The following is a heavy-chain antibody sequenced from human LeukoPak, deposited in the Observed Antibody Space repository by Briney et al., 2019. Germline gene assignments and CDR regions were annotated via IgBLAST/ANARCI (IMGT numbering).Heavy chain of an antibody. CDR1: GGSISSYY. J-gene: IGHJ6*04. CDR3: AGGGSVAGWR. Sequence: PSETLSLTCTVSGGSISSYYWSWIRQPPGKGLEWIGYIYYSGSTNYNPSLKSRVTISVDTSKNQFSLKLSSVTAADTAVYYCAGGGSVAGWRWGKGTTVTVSS. CDR2: IYYSGST. D-gene: IGHD6-19*01. V-gene: IGHV4-59*01.